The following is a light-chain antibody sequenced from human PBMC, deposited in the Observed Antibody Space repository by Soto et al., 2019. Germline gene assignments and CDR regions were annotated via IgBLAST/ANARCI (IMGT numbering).Light chain of an antibody. CDR2: GAS. Sequence: EIVMTQSPATLSVSQGERATLSCRASQSVNRNLAWYQQKPGQAPRLLIYGASTRATGIPARFSGSGSGTDFTLTISRLEPEDFAVYYCQQYGSSPITFGQGTRLEI. J-gene: IGKJ5*01. CDR1: QSVNRN. V-gene: IGKV3-15*01. CDR3: QQYGSSPIT.